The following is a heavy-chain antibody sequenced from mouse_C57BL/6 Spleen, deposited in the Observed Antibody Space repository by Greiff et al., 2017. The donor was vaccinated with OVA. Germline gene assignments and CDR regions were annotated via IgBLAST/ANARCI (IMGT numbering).Heavy chain of an antibody. D-gene: IGHD1-1*01. CDR1: GYTFTDYN. J-gene: IGHJ1*03. CDR2: INPNNGGT. V-gene: IGHV1-18*01. CDR3: ARREIYYGSSYWYFDV. Sequence: EVQLQQSGPELVKPGASVKIPCKASGYTFTDYNMDWVKQSHGKSLEWIGDINPNNGGTIYNQKFKGKATLTVDKSSSTAYMELRSLTSEDTAVYYCARREIYYGSSYWYFDVWGTGTTVTVSS.